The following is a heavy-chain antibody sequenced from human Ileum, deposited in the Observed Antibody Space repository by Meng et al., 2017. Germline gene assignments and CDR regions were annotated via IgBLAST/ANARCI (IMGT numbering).Heavy chain of an antibody. CDR2: ISNDGHGK. D-gene: IGHD3-22*01. J-gene: IGHJ5*02. Sequence: QVDLVEAGGGVVQSVRSLRLSCVAPGLALSSHPMHWVRQTQGKGPEWLALISNDGHGKQYADSVRGRFTVSRDTSKNTVDLQMNGLRPDDTGIYYCAREKDSSGRAGWFDPWGQGTLVTVSS. V-gene: IGHV3-30*17. CDR3: AREKDSSGRAGWFDP. CDR1: GLALSSHP.